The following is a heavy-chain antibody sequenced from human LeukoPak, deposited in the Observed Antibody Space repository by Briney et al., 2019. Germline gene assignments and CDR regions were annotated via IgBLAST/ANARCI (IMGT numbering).Heavy chain of an antibody. V-gene: IGHV3-33*01. CDR2: IWYDGSNK. CDR3: ARDKYGGPGGFFDY. CDR1: GFTFSRYG. Sequence: GGSLRLSCAASGFTFSRYGMHWVRQAPGKGLEWVAVIWYDGSNKYYADSVKGRFTISRDNSKNTLYLQMNSLRAEDTAVYYCARDKYGGPGGFFDYWGQGTLVTVPS. D-gene: IGHD4-23*01. J-gene: IGHJ4*02.